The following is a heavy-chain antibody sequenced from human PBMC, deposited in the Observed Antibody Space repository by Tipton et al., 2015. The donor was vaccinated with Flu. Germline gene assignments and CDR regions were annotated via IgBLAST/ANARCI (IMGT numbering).Heavy chain of an antibody. CDR1: GGSISSSSYY. CDR2: IYYSGST. J-gene: IGHJ4*02. V-gene: IGHV4-39*07. CDR3: SRDGEGVVIIPPYYFDY. D-gene: IGHD3-3*01. Sequence: TLSLTCTVSGGSISSSSYYWGWIRQPPGKGLEWIGSIYYSGSTNYNPSLKSRVTMSVDTSKNQFSLKLSSVTAADTAVYYCSRDGEGVVIIPPYYFDYWGQGTLVTVSS.